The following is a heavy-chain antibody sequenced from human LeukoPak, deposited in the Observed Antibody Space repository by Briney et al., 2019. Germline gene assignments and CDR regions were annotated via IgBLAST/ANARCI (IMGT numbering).Heavy chain of an antibody. V-gene: IGHV4-4*02. Sequence: SGTLSLTCAVSGGSISSSNWWSWIRQPPGKGLEWIGEITHSGITKYNPSLTSRVTISLDTSKNQFSLRLRSVDAADTAVYYCSRGSGAAQQMVRIDYYYYYMDVWGKGTTVTVSS. D-gene: IGHD2-8*01. CDR3: SRGSGAAQQMVRIDYYYYYMDV. CDR2: ITHSGIT. J-gene: IGHJ6*03. CDR1: GGSISSSNW.